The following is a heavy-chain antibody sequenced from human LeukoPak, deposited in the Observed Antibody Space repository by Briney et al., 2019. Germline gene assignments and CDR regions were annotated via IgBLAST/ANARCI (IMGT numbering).Heavy chain of an antibody. Sequence: GGSLRLSCAASGFTVSSNFMNWVRQAPGKGLEWVSDYADTVKGRFTISRDNSKNTLYLKMNSLRAADTAVYYCARDLLGGGAFDIWGQGTMVTVS. V-gene: IGHV3-53*01. CDR1: GFTVSSNF. CDR3: ARDLLGGGAFDI. J-gene: IGHJ3*02. D-gene: IGHD3-16*01.